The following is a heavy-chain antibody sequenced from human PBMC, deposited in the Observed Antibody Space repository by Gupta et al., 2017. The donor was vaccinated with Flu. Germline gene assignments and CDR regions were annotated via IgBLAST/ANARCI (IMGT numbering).Heavy chain of an antibody. CDR1: GFTFSGYH. V-gene: IGHV3-33*01. CDR2: SWYDGSNL. CDR3: AILPWDYGDERSFDY. D-gene: IGHD4-17*01. J-gene: IGHJ4*02. Sequence: QVQLVESGGGVVQPGWSLRLSCAASGFTFSGYHMHWVRQAPGKGLEWVAVSWYDGSNLYYADSVKGRFTISRDYSKNTLYLQMNSLRAEDTALYYCAILPWDYGDERSFDYWGQGTLVTVSS.